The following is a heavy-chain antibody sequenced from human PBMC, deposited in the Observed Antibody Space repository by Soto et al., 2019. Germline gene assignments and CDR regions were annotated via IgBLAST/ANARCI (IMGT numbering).Heavy chain of an antibody. CDR3: SHAYGGRSLY. J-gene: IGHJ4*02. CDR1: GFSLTTDRVG. CDR2: IYWDDSK. Sequence: QITLKESGPPLVKPTQTLTLTCTFSGFSLTTDRVGVGWIRQPPGEALEWLAVIYWDDSKTYRPSLESRLTITNDTSKNQWALTTANMDSLDTASYYSSHAYGGRSLYWGEGTLVTVSS. D-gene: IGHD1-26*01. V-gene: IGHV2-5*02.